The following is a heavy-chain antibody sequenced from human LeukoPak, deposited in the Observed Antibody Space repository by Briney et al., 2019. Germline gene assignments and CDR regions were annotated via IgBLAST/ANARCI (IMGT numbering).Heavy chain of an antibody. CDR2: INWDSGYI. CDR3: ARVGGTRDYYFYMDV. Sequence: GRSLRLSCAASGFTFDDYAMHWVRQAPGKGLEWVSGINWDSGYIGYADSVKGRFTISRDNAKNSLYLQMSSLRAEDTALYYCARVGGTRDYYFYMDVWGKGITVTVSS. J-gene: IGHJ6*03. V-gene: IGHV3-9*01. CDR1: GFTFDDYA. D-gene: IGHD1-26*01.